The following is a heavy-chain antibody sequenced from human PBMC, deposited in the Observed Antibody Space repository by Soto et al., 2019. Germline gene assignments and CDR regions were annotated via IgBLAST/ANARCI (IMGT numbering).Heavy chain of an antibody. D-gene: IGHD3-22*01. V-gene: IGHV4-38-2*01. Sequence: GKGLERIGSVYHSGSAYYNLSLESRVTISVDTSKNQFSLKLSSVTAADTAVYYCVSSVSSGSTVAIFWGQGTSVTVSS. CDR3: VSSVSSGSTVAIF. J-gene: IGHJ6*01. CDR2: VYHSGSA.